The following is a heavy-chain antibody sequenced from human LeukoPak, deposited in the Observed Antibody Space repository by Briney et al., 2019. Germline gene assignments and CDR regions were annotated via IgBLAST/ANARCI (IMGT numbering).Heavy chain of an antibody. CDR2: ISSSSSYL. Sequence: GGSLRLSCAASGFTFSRYSMNWVRQAPGKGLEWVSSISSSSSYLNYADSVKGRFTISRDNAKNSLYLQMNSLRAEDTAVYYCAREGTGSSWYFPSDNWFDPWGQGTLVTVSS. V-gene: IGHV3-21*01. CDR3: AREGTGSSWYFPSDNWFDP. J-gene: IGHJ5*02. CDR1: GFTFSRYS. D-gene: IGHD6-13*01.